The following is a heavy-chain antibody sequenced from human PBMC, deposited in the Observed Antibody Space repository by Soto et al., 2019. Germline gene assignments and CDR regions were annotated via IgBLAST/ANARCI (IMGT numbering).Heavy chain of an antibody. Sequence: LRLSCAASGFTFSDFYMTWIRQAPGKGLEWVSYISSSSSFTNYADSVKGRFTISRDNAKNSLYLQMNSLRAEDTAVYYCARNRVPYSSSPLFDYWGQGTLVTVSS. D-gene: IGHD6-6*01. J-gene: IGHJ4*02. CDR2: ISSSSSFT. CDR1: GFTFSDFY. CDR3: ARNRVPYSSSPLFDY. V-gene: IGHV3-11*06.